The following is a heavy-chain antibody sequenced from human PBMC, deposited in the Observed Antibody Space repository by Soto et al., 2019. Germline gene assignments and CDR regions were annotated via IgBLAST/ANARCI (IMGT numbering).Heavy chain of an antibody. CDR2: ISSSGSYI. Sequence: PGGSLRLSCVASGFTFSYYSINWVRQAPGKGLEWISSISSSGSYIYYADSVKGRFTISRDNANNLLFLQMNSLRAEDTAVYHCGRDWIAGPTVPDGLDVWGQGTMVTV. CDR1: GFTFSYYS. CDR3: GRDWIAGPTVPDGLDV. D-gene: IGHD1-7*01. J-gene: IGHJ3*01. V-gene: IGHV3-21*01.